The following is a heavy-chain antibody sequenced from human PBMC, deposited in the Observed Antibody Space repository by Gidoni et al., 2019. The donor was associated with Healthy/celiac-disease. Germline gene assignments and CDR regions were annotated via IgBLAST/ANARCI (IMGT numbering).Heavy chain of an antibody. CDR1: GYTFTSYG. V-gene: IGHV1-18*01. Sequence: QVQLVQSGAEVKKPGASVKVSCKASGYTFTSYGISWVRQAPGQGLEWMGWISVYNGNTNEAQKLQGRVTMTTDTSTSTAYMELRSLRSDDTAVYYCARDLTGSMVATGSLFDYWGQGTLVTVSS. D-gene: IGHD5-12*01. CDR2: ISVYNGNT. CDR3: ARDLTGSMVATGSLFDY. J-gene: IGHJ4*02.